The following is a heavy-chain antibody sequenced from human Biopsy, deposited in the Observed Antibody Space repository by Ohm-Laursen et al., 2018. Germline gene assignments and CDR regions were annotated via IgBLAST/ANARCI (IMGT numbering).Heavy chain of an antibody. CDR3: ARNTGWYGDLYYFDY. J-gene: IGHJ4*02. V-gene: IGHV1-46*01. CDR2: INPSGSTT. CDR1: GYSFTSYY. D-gene: IGHD6-19*01. Sequence: ASVKVSCKASGYSFTSYYMHWVRQAPGQGLEWMGMINPSGSTTSYPQIFQGRVTMTRDTSKSSVYMELSSLRSADTAVYFCARNTGWYGDLYYFDYWGQGALVTVSS.